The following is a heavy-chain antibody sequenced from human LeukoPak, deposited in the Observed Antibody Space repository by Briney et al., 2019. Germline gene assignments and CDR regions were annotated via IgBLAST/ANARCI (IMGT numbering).Heavy chain of an antibody. Sequence: SETLSLTRTVSGGSISSYYWSWIRQPPGKGLEWIGYIYYSGSTNYNPSLKSRVTISVDTSKNQSSLKLSSVTAADTAVYYCARGRQWLVYFDYWGQGTLVTVSS. J-gene: IGHJ4*02. D-gene: IGHD6-19*01. CDR2: IYYSGST. CDR3: ARGRQWLVYFDY. V-gene: IGHV4-59*01. CDR1: GGSISSYY.